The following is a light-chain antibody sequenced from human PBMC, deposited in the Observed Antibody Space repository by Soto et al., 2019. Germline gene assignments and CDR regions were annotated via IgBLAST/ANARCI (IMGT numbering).Light chain of an antibody. CDR3: GTWDSSLSAVL. Sequence: QSVLTQPPSVSAAPGQKVTISCSGSSSNIGNNYVSWYQHLPGTAPKLLIYDNNQRPSGIPDRFSGSKSGTSATLGITGLQTGDEADYYCGTWDSSLSAVLFGGGTKVTVL. CDR1: SSNIGNNY. V-gene: IGLV1-51*01. CDR2: DNN. J-gene: IGLJ2*01.